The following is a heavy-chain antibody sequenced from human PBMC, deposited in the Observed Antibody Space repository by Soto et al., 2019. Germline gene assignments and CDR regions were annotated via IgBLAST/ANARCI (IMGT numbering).Heavy chain of an antibody. D-gene: IGHD3-16*01. Sequence: EVQLVESGGGLVKPGGSLRLSCAASGFTFSSYSMNWVRQAPGKGLEWVSSISSSSSYIYYADSVKGRFTISRDNAKNSLDLQMNSLRAEDTAVYYCARDERITNAFDIWGQGTMVTVSS. CDR1: GFTFSSYS. V-gene: IGHV3-21*01. CDR3: ARDERITNAFDI. J-gene: IGHJ3*02. CDR2: ISSSSSYI.